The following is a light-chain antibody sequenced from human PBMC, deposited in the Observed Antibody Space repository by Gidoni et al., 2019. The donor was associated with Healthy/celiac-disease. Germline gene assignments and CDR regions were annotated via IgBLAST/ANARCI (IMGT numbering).Light chain of an antibody. V-gene: IGKV1-5*03. J-gene: IGKJ3*01. CDR1: QSISSW. Sequence: DIQMTQTPSTLSASVGDRVTTTCRASQSISSWLAWYQQKPGKAPKLLIYRASSLEIGVPSRFSGSGSGTEFTLTISSLQPDDFATYYCQQYNSYPLFGPGTKVDIK. CDR2: RAS. CDR3: QQYNSYPL.